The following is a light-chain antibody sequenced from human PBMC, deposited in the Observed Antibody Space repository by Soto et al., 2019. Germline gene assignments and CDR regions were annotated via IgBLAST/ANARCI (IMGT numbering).Light chain of an antibody. Sequence: QSALTQPASVSGSPGQSITISCTGTSSDVGGYNYVSWYQQHPGKAPKLMISDVSNRPSGVSDRFSGSKSGNTASLTSSGLQAEDEADYYCSSYTSSGTLVVFGGGTKVTVL. CDR3: SSYTSSGTLVV. CDR1: SSDVGGYNY. V-gene: IGLV2-14*01. CDR2: DVS. J-gene: IGLJ2*01.